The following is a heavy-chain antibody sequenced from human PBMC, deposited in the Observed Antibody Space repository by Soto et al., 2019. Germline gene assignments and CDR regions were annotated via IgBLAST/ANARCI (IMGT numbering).Heavy chain of an antibody. CDR3: AKADRGYNWNYFDY. V-gene: IGHV3-23*01. J-gene: IGHJ4*02. CDR1: PFSGYA. Sequence: GGSLRLSCSASPFSGYAMSWVRQAPGKGLEWVSAISGSGATTNYADSVKGRFTISRDNSKNSLYLQMNSLRAEDTAVYYCAKADRGYNWNYFDYWGQGTLVTVSS. CDR2: ISGSGATT. D-gene: IGHD1-20*01.